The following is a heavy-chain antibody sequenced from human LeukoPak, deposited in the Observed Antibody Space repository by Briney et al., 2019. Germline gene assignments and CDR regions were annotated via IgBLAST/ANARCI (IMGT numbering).Heavy chain of an antibody. CDR3: AKGDYGGNPDAFDI. Sequence: GGSLRLSCAASGFTFSSYAMSWVRQAPGKGLEWVSAISGSGDSTYYADSVKGRFTISRDNSKNTVYLHMNSLRAEDTALYYCAKGDYGGNPDAFDIWGRGTVVTVSS. CDR1: GFTFSSYA. J-gene: IGHJ3*02. D-gene: IGHD4-23*01. V-gene: IGHV3-23*01. CDR2: ISGSGDST.